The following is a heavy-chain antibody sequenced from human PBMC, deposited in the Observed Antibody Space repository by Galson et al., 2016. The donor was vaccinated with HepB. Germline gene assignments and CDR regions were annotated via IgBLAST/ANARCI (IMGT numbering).Heavy chain of an antibody. CDR2: ISYDGTNK. CDR1: GITFSNYD. J-gene: IGHJ3*02. V-gene: IGHV3-30*18. Sequence: SLRLSCAASGITFSNYDMHWVRQPPGKGLEWVAVISYDGTNKYYADSVKGRFTISRDSSKNPPYLQMNSLRAEDTALYFCAKARGWYFPDALDIWGQGTMVTVSS. D-gene: IGHD6-19*01. CDR3: AKARGWYFPDALDI.